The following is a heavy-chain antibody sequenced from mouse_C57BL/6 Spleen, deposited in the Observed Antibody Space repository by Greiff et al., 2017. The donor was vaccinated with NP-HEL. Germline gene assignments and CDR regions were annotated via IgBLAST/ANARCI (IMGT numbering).Heavy chain of an antibody. CDR3: ARNEGYDGAWFAY. Sequence: QVHVKQSGPGLVQPSQSLSITCTVSGFSLTSYGVHWVRQSPGKGLEWLGVIWSGGSTDYNAAFISRLSISKDNSKSQVFFKMNSLQADDTAIYYCARNEGYDGAWFAYWGQGTLVTVSA. CDR2: IWSGGST. J-gene: IGHJ3*01. V-gene: IGHV2-2*01. CDR1: GFSLTSYG. D-gene: IGHD2-2*01.